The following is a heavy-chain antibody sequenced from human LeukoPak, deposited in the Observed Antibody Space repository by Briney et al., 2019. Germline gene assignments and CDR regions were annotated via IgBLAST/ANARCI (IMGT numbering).Heavy chain of an antibody. CDR1: GGSISSSSYY. CDR2: IYYSGST. J-gene: IGHJ5*02. Sequence: SETLSLNCTVSGGSISSSSYYWCWIRQPPGNVLEWIGSIYYSGSTYFNPSLKSRVTISVDTSKNQFSLRLSSVTAADTAVYYCARGKGWFDPWGQGTLVTVSS. CDR3: ARGKGWFDP. V-gene: IGHV4-39*07.